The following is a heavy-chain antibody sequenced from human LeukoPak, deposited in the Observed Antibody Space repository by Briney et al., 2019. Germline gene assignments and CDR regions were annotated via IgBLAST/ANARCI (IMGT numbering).Heavy chain of an antibody. J-gene: IGHJ3*02. V-gene: IGHV3-66*01. Sequence: GGSLRLSCAASGFTVSSNYMRWVRQAPGKELEWASVVYSGGSTYYADSMKGRITISRDNSKNTLYLQMNSLRAEDTAVYYCARYLIGWSSAFDIWGQRTMVTVSS. D-gene: IGHD6-19*01. CDR2: VYSGGST. CDR1: GFTVSSNY. CDR3: ARYLIGWSSAFDI.